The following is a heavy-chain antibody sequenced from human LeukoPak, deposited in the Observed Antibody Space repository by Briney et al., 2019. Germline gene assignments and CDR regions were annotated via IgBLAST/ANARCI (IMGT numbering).Heavy chain of an antibody. V-gene: IGHV6-1*01. Sequence: SQTLSLTCAISGDSVSSKSAAWNWIRQSPSRGLEWLGRTYYRSKWYNDYAASVKSRITINPVTSKNQFSLHLNSVTPEDTAIYYCARAVSGLPSNWGQGTLVIVSS. CDR1: GDSVSSKSAA. J-gene: IGHJ4*02. D-gene: IGHD5-12*01. CDR2: TYYRSKWYN. CDR3: ARAVSGLPSN.